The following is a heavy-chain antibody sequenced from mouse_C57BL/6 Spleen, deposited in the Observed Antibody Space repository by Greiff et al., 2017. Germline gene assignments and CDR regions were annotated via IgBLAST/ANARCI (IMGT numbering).Heavy chain of an antibody. Sequence: VQLKQSGAELVRPGASVKLSCTASGFNIKDDYMHWVKQRPEQGLEWIGWIDPENGDTEYASKFQGKATITADTSSNTAYLQLSSLTSEDTAVYYCTTPYGNYAFYYWGQGTTLTVSS. CDR3: TTPYGNYAFYY. D-gene: IGHD2-1*01. CDR2: IDPENGDT. V-gene: IGHV14-4*01. CDR1: GFNIKDDY. J-gene: IGHJ2*01.